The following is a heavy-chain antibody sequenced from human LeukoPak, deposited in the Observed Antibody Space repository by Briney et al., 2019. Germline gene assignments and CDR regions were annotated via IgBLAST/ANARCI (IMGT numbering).Heavy chain of an antibody. CDR2: INPNSGGT. D-gene: IGHD3-22*01. CDR1: GYTLTGYY. J-gene: IGHJ4*02. CDR3: ARPATDYYDSSGTAFNY. Sequence: ASVKVSCKASGYTLTGYYMHWVRQAPGQGLEWMGRINPNSGGTNYAQKFQGRVTMTRDTSISTAYMELSRLRSDDTAVYYCARPATDYYDSSGTAFNYWGQGTLVTVSS. V-gene: IGHV1-2*06.